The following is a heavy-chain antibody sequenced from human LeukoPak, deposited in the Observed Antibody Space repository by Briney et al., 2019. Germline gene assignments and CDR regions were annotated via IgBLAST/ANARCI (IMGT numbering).Heavy chain of an antibody. CDR2: ISYDGSDK. J-gene: IGHJ4*02. Sequence: PGGSLRLSCTTSGFTFGDYGMHWVRQAPGKGLEWVALISYDGSDKYYADSVKGRFTISRDNSKNTLYLQMNSLRAEDTAMYSCATLLLGVGGDYWGQGTLVTVSS. D-gene: IGHD2-15*01. CDR1: GFTFGDYG. CDR3: ATLLLGVGGDY. V-gene: IGHV3-30*03.